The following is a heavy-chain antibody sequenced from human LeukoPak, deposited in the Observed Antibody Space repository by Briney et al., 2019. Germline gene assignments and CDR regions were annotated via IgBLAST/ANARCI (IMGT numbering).Heavy chain of an antibody. Sequence: GGSLRLSCAASGFIFSTYGMYWVRQAPGKGLEWVAFIRHDGSIKNYADSVKGRSTISRDNSKNTLYLQMNSLRAEDTAVHYCARDSLADIDYWGQGTLVTVSS. CDR2: IRHDGSIK. CDR3: ARDSLADIDY. J-gene: IGHJ4*02. V-gene: IGHV3-30*02. CDR1: GFIFSTYG. D-gene: IGHD3-16*01.